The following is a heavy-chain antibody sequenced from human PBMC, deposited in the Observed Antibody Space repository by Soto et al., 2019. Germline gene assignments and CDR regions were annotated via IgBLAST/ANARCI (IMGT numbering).Heavy chain of an antibody. CDR1: GFTFISYG. Sequence: GGSLSLSCAASGFTFISYGMHWVRQAPGKGLEWVAVISYDGSNKYYADSVKGRFTISRDNSKNTLYLQMNSLRAEDTAVYYCAKDQGNYGPDYAFDIWGQGTMVTVSS. CDR3: AKDQGNYGPDYAFDI. D-gene: IGHD1-7*01. V-gene: IGHV3-30*18. J-gene: IGHJ3*02. CDR2: ISYDGSNK.